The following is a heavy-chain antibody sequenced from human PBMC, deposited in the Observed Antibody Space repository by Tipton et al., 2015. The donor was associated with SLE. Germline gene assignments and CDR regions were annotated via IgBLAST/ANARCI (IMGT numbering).Heavy chain of an antibody. Sequence: TLSLTCAVYGGSFSGYYWSWIRQPPGKGLEWIGYIYYSGSTNYNPSLKSRVTISVDTSKNQFSLKLSSVTAADTAVYYCARTSRFLEWLPFDYWGQGTLVTVSS. D-gene: IGHD3-3*01. CDR2: IYYSGST. CDR3: ARTSRFLEWLPFDY. J-gene: IGHJ4*02. V-gene: IGHV4-59*01. CDR1: GGSFSGYY.